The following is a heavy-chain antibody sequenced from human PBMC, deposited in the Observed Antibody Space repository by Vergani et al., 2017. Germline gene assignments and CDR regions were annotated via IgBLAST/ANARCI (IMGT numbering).Heavy chain of an antibody. D-gene: IGHD3-10*01. Sequence: EVQLVESGGDLVQPGRSLRLSCTASGFTFGYYAMDWFRQAPGQGLEWVGGIRSKAYGQATIYAASVKGRFTISRHDSKSIAYLQMNNLQTEDTAMYYCVRDQVTMLRGSDALDIWGQGTLVTVSS. CDR1: GFTFGYYA. CDR3: VRDQVTMLRGSDALDI. CDR2: IRSKAYGQAT. J-gene: IGHJ3*02. V-gene: IGHV3-49*03.